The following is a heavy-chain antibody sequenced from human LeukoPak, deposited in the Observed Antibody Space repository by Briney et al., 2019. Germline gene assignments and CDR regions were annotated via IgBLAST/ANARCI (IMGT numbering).Heavy chain of an antibody. CDR2: IKPDGSEK. Sequence: SGGSLRLSCAASGFTFSNSWMSWVRQAPGKGLERVATIKPDGSEKYYVDSVKGRFTISRDNAKNSLYLQMSSLRAEDTAVYYCAAANYFDHWGQGTLVTVSS. V-gene: IGHV3-7*01. CDR3: AAANYFDH. J-gene: IGHJ4*02. CDR1: GFTFSNSW.